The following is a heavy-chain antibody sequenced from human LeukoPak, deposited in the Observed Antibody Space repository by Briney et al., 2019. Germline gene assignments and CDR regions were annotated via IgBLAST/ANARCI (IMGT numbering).Heavy chain of an antibody. V-gene: IGHV3-7*03. J-gene: IGHJ4*02. D-gene: IGHD3-10*01. CDR2: IEQDGSER. CDR3: AKAGGSGNHYNYFDY. CDR1: GFTFSIYW. Sequence: PGGSLRLSCAASGFTFSIYWMSWVRQAPGKGLEWVANIEQDGSERYYVDSVKGRFTLSRDNAKNSLYLQMNSLRAEDTAVYYCAKAGGSGNHYNYFDYWGQGTLVTVSS.